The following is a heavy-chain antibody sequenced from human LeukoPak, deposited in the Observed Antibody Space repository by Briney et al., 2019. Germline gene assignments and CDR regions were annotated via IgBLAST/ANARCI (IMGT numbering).Heavy chain of an antibody. CDR1: GFTFRSYA. CDR3: AKDSSSDSYYYYMDA. CDR2: LGGSVATT. V-gene: IGHV3-23*01. Sequence: GGSLRLSCAASGFTFRSYAMSWVRQAPGEGLEWVSTLGGSVATTRYADSVKGRFTISRDNSRNTLFLQMNSLRAEDTAVYYCAKDSSSDSYYYYMDACGNGTTVTVSS. J-gene: IGHJ6*03. D-gene: IGHD6-13*01.